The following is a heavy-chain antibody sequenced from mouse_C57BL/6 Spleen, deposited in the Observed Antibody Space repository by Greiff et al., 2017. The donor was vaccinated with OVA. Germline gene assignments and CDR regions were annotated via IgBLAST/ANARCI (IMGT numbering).Heavy chain of an antibody. J-gene: IGHJ1*03. Sequence: QVQLKQPGAELVKPGASVKLSCKASGYTFTSYWMHWVKQRPGQGLEWIGMIHPNSGSTNYNEKFKSKATLTVDKSSSTAYMQLSSLTSEDSAVYYCARTFITTVVAHWYFDVWGTGTTVTVSS. CDR1: GYTFTSYW. CDR2: IHPNSGST. D-gene: IGHD1-1*01. V-gene: IGHV1-64*01. CDR3: ARTFITTVVAHWYFDV.